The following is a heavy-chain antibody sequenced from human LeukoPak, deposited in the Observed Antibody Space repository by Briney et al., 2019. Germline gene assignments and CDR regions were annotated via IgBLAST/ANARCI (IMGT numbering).Heavy chain of an antibody. CDR1: GFTFSDYW. D-gene: IGHD2-2*01. CDR3: SVKPASVAFDL. CDR2: IKQDGSEK. V-gene: IGHV3-7*01. Sequence: PGGSLRLSCAASGFTFSDYWMTWVCQAPGKGLEWVANIKQDGSEKYYVDSVKGRFTISRDNAKNSLYLQMNSLRAEDTAVYYCSVKPASVAFDLWGQGTMVTVSS. J-gene: IGHJ3*01.